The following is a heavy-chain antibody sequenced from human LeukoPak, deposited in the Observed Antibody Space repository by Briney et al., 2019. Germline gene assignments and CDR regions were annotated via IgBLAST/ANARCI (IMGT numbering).Heavy chain of an antibody. V-gene: IGHV1-18*01. D-gene: IGHD3-10*01. CDR2: ISAYNGNT. Sequence: ASVKVSCKASGYTFTSYGISWVRQAPGQGLEWMGWISAYNGNTNYAQKLRGRVTMTTDTSTSTAYMELRSLRSDDTAVYYCAREDGGITMVRGAHWFDPWGQGTLVTVSS. J-gene: IGHJ5*01. CDR1: GYTFTSYG. CDR3: AREDGGITMVRGAHWFDP.